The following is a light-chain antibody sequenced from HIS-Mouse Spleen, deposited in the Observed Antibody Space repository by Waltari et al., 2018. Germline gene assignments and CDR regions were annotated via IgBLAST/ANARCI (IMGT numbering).Light chain of an antibody. CDR1: SSDVGGSNY. Sequence: QSALTHPPSASGSPGQPVTISCPGPSSDVGGSNYVHWYQPHPGKAPKLMIYEVSNRPSGVPDRFSGSKSGNTASLTVSGLQAEDEADYYCSSYAGSNNLVFGGGTKLTVL. V-gene: IGLV2-8*01. CDR3: SSYAGSNNLV. CDR2: EVS. J-gene: IGLJ2*01.